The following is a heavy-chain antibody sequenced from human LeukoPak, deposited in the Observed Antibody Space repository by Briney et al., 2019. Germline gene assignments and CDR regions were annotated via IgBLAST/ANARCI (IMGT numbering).Heavy chain of an antibody. V-gene: IGHV6-1*01. CDR1: GDSVSTNSVG. Sequence: SQTLSLTCAISGDSVSTNSVGWNWIRQSPSRGLEWLGRTYYNSNWYNHYAVSVKSRIIINPDTSKNQFSLQLNSVTPEDTAVYYCAREAEITRFDYWGQGTLVTVSS. D-gene: IGHD5-24*01. J-gene: IGHJ4*02. CDR3: AREAEITRFDY. CDR2: TYYNSNWYN.